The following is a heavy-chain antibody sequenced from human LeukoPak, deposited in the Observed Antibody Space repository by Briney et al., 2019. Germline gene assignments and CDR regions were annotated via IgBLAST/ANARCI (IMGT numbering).Heavy chain of an antibody. D-gene: IGHD6-13*01. CDR3: ATQQLVRFVLRFQH. CDR2: FDPEDGET. Sequence: ASVKVSCKVSGYTLTELSMHWVRQAPGKGLEWMGRFDPEDGETIYAQKFQGRVTMTEDTSTNTACMELSSLRSEDTAVYYCATQQLVRFVLRFQHWGQGTLVTVSS. V-gene: IGHV1-24*01. J-gene: IGHJ1*01. CDR1: GYTLTELS.